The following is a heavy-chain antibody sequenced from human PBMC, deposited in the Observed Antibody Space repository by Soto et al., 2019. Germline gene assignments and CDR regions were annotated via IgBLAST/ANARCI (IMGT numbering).Heavy chain of an antibody. J-gene: IGHJ4*02. CDR1: GFSLTTSGVG. V-gene: IGHV2-5*02. Sequence: QITLNESGPTVVRPTETLTLTCRFSGFSLTTSGVGVGLIRQSPGKAPEWLALIYWDDDKRYSASLKSRLTITKDTSKNQVVLTVSDLDPTDTATYYCAHRVLRTVFGLVTTTAIYFDFWGQGTPVDVSS. CDR2: IYWDDDK. CDR3: AHRVLRTVFGLVTTTAIYFDF. D-gene: IGHD3-3*01.